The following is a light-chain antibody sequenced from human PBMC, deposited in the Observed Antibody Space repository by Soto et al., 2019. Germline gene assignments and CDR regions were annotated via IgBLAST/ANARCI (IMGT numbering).Light chain of an antibody. CDR1: QSINSD. Sequence: EIVLTQSPATLSWSPGERATLSCRASQSINSDLAWYQQKLGQAPRLLIYDASNRATGIPPRFSGSGSATDFTLTISSLEPEDFALYYCQQRSNWPLTFGGGTKVEFK. CDR3: QQRSNWPLT. CDR2: DAS. V-gene: IGKV3-11*01. J-gene: IGKJ4*01.